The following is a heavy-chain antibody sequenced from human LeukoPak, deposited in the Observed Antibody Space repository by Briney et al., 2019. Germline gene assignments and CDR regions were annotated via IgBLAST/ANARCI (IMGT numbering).Heavy chain of an antibody. D-gene: IGHD6-13*01. CDR1: GYSFTSYW. V-gene: IGHV5-51*01. J-gene: IGHJ1*01. Sequence: GESLKISCKGSGYSFTSYWIGWVRQMPGKGLEWMGIINPGDSDTRYSPSFQGQVTISVDRYISAAYLQWSSLKASDTAMYFCATVPRIPAVGNTEYFRHWGQGTLVTVSS. CDR3: ATVPRIPAVGNTEYFRH. CDR2: INPGDSDT.